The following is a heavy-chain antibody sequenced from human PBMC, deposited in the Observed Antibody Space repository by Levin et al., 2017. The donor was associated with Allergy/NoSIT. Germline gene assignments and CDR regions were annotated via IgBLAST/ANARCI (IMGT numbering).Heavy chain of an antibody. V-gene: IGHV3-48*03. CDR2: ITSSGITI. Sequence: GGSLRLSCSASGFTFSSYEMNWVRQAPGRGLEWISYITSSGITIHYADSVKGRFAISRDNAKNSLYLQMSGLRAEDTAIYYCARIYGYRGHDSLDYWGQGTLVTVSS. CDR1: GFTFSSYE. CDR3: ARIYGYRGHDSLDY. D-gene: IGHD5-12*01. J-gene: IGHJ4*02.